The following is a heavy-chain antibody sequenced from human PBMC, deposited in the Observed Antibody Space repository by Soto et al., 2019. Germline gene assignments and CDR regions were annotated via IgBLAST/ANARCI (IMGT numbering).Heavy chain of an antibody. CDR2: IWYDGIKK. V-gene: IGHV3-33*01. CDR3: ARDRNIVVVPAAIADY. Sequence: QVQLVESGGGVVQPGRSLRLSCAASGFTFSSYGMHWVRQAPGKGLEWVAVIWYDGIKKHYADSVKGRFTISRANSKNTLYLEMNRLRVEDTAVYYCARDRNIVVVPAAIADYWGQGTLVTVSS. J-gene: IGHJ4*02. CDR1: GFTFSSYG. D-gene: IGHD2-2*01.